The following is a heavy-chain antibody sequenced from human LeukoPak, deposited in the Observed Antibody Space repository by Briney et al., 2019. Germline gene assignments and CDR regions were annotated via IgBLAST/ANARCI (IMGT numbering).Heavy chain of an antibody. Sequence: SETLSLTCTVSGGSISTYYWSWIRQPPGKGLEWIGYMYYSGSTNYNPSLKSRVTISVHTSKNQFSLKLSSVTAADTAVYYCARGGYYYMDVWGKGTTVTVSS. V-gene: IGHV4-59*01. CDR1: GGSISTYY. CDR2: MYYSGST. CDR3: ARGGYYYMDV. J-gene: IGHJ6*03.